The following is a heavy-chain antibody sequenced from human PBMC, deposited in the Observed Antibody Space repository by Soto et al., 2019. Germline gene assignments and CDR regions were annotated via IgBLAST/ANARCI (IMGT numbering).Heavy chain of an antibody. J-gene: IGHJ5*02. V-gene: IGHV4-4*02. Sequence: SETLSLTCAVPGASIGSGGWWSWVRQPPGKGLEWIAEIFHDGNTNYSPSLKSRVTISVDKSQNQSSLNVYSVTAADTAVYYCARHEGWTGPDQWGQGTLVTVSS. CDR1: GASIGSGGW. D-gene: IGHD2-8*02. CDR2: IFHDGNT. CDR3: ARHEGWTGPDQ.